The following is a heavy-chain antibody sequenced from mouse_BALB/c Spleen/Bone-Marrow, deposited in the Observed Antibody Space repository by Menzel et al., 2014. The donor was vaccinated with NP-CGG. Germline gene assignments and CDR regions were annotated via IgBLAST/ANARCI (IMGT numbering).Heavy chain of an antibody. V-gene: IGHV14-3*02. CDR2: IDPANGYS. D-gene: IGHD1-2*01. CDR1: GFNIKDTY. J-gene: IGHJ1*01. CDR3: ALITTATFSYWYFDV. Sequence: VQLKHSGAELVKPGASVKLSCTASGFNIKDTYMHWVKQRPEQGLEWIGRIDPANGYSLYDPKFQGKATITADTTSNTAHLQLSSLTSEDTAVYYCALITTATFSYWYFDVWGAGTTVTVSA.